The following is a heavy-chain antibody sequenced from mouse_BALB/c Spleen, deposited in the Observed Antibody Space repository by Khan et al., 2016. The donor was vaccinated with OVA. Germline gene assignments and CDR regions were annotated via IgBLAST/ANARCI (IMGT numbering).Heavy chain of an antibody. CDR3: ARGGITTGYFDY. J-gene: IGHJ2*01. V-gene: IGHV1-87*01. CDR2: FYPGDGNT. CDR1: GYTFTSYW. Sequence: VQLQQSGTELARPGASVKLSCKASGYTFTSYWMQWVKQRPGQGLEWIGSFYPGDGNTRYTQKFKGKATLTADKSSSTAYMQLSSLASEDSAVYYCARGGITTGYFDYWGQGTTLTVSS. D-gene: IGHD1-1*01.